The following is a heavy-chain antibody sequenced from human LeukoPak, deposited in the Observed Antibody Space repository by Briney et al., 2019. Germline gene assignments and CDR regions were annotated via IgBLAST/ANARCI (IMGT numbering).Heavy chain of an antibody. V-gene: IGHV1-2*02. CDR3: ARRSGAGNWFDP. CDR2: INPYSGAT. CDR1: GYTITGYY. Sequence: PVKASCKASGYTITGYYIHCGRQAPGHRLGCMGGINPYSGATNYATKLPGRVTMTNEKSLTRAYSELSRVRSADPAVYFCARRSGAGNWFDPWGQGTLVTVSS. J-gene: IGHJ5*02. D-gene: IGHD3-10*01.